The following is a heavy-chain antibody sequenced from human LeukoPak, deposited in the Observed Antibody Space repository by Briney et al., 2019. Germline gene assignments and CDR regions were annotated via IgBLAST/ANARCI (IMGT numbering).Heavy chain of an antibody. J-gene: IGHJ1*01. Sequence: SVKVSCKASGGTFSSYAISWVRQAPGQGLEWMGRIIPILGIANYAQKFQGRVTITADKSTSTAYMELSSLRSEDTAVYYCARGTQGTVEYLSPPPLQHWGQGTLVTVSS. CDR3: ARGTQGTVEYLSPPPLQH. CDR2: IIPILGIA. CDR1: GGTFSSYA. D-gene: IGHD4-23*01. V-gene: IGHV1-69*04.